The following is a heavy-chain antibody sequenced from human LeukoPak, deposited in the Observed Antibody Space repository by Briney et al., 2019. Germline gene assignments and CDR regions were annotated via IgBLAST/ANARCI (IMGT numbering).Heavy chain of an antibody. D-gene: IGHD5-12*01. V-gene: IGHV3-48*02. Sequence: PGGSLRLSCAASGFTFSSYNMNWVRQAPEKGLEWVSYISSSSSTIYYADSVKGRFTISRDNAKNSLYLQMNSLRDEDTAVYYCARGRRGYSGYDFDYWGQGTLVTVSS. CDR1: GFTFSSYN. CDR3: ARGRRGYSGYDFDY. J-gene: IGHJ4*02. CDR2: ISSSSSTI.